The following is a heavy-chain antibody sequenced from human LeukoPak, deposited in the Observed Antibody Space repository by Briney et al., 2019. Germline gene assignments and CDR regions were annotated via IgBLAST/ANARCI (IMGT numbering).Heavy chain of an antibody. CDR1: GASVGSGGYY. J-gene: IGHJ4*02. Sequence: PSETLSLTCTVSGASVGSGGYYWTWLRQPPGKALEWIGHMFYRGTTYYNSSLKNRVSISLDTSKNQFSLKLTSATAAVTAVYYCATFSWRYSYVDDWGQATLVTVS. V-gene: IGHV4-61*08. CDR3: ATFSWRYSYVDD. D-gene: IGHD5-18*01. CDR2: MFYRGTT.